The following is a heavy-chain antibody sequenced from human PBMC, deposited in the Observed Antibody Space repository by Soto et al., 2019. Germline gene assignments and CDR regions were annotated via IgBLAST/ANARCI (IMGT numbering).Heavy chain of an antibody. CDR1: GASVTSSSYY. CDR3: ATGPVVTLSGVVMSTFAGFNYMAV. V-gene: IGHV4-39*01. Sequence: SETLSLTCTVTGASVTSSSYYGGWIRQSPGKGLEWIGSFFYSGSTFYNPSLRSRVTISVDTSGNQFSLKLSSVTAADTAVYYCATGPVVTLSGVVMSTFAGFNYMAVWAKGTTVTVS. J-gene: IGHJ6*03. D-gene: IGHD3-3*01. CDR2: FFYSGST.